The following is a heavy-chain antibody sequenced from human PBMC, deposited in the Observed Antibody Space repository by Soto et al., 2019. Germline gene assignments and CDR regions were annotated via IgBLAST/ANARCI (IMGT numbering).Heavy chain of an antibody. V-gene: IGHV3-23*01. CDR3: AKLYYGDYDPY. D-gene: IGHD4-17*01. J-gene: IGHJ4*02. CDR2: LSGSGGRV. CDR1: GLTFSNYA. Sequence: EMQLLESGGGLVQPGGSLRLSCAVSGLTFSNYAMSWVRQAPGKGLEWASALSGSGGRVHYSDSVKGRFTISRDNSKNTLYLQMDSLRAEDTGIYYCAKLYYGDYDPYWGQGTLVTVSS.